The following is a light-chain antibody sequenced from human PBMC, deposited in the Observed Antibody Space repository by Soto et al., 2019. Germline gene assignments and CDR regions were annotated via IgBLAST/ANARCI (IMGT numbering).Light chain of an antibody. Sequence: QSVLTQPPSVSGAPGQRVTISCTGSSSNIGAGYDVHWYQQLPGTAPKLLIYGNSNRPSGVPDRFSGSKSGTSASLAITGLQAEDEADYYCQSYDSSLSGWGVFGGGTKFTVL. V-gene: IGLV1-40*01. CDR3: QSYDSSLSGWGV. J-gene: IGLJ2*01. CDR2: GNS. CDR1: SSNIGAGYD.